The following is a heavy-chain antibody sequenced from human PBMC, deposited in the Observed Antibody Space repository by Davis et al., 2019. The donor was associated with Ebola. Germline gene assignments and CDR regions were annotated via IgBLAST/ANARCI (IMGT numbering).Heavy chain of an antibody. V-gene: IGHV1-8*01. Sequence: AASVKVSCKASGYTFTSYDINWVRQATGQGLEWMGWMNPNSGNAGYAQKFRGRVTMTRNTSITTAYMELSSLRSEDTAVYYCARVLTRPQRRWFDPWGQGTLVTVSS. J-gene: IGHJ5*02. CDR2: MNPNSGNA. CDR1: GYTFTSYD. CDR3: ARVLTRPQRRWFDP. D-gene: IGHD1-14*01.